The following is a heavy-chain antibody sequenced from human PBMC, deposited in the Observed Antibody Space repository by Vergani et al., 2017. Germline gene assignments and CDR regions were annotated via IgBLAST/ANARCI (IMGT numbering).Heavy chain of an antibody. Sequence: EVHLEESGGGLVKPGGSLRLSCAASGFTFGDYYMAWIRLAPGKGLGWVASIKREGTETFYVDSVKGRVTISRDNAKTTLYLQMNSLRGEDRGVTYCTRVSCGSAPYIHYWGQGTLVTVSS. CDR2: IKREGTET. V-gene: IGHV3-7*01. D-gene: IGHD2-21*01. CDR3: TRVSCGSAPYIHY. CDR1: GFTFGDYY. J-gene: IGHJ4*01.